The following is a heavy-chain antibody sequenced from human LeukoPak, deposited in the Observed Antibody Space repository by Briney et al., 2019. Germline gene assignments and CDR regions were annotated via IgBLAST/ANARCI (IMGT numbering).Heavy chain of an antibody. CDR1: GYTFTSYY. V-gene: IGHV1-46*01. J-gene: IGHJ5*02. CDR2: INPSGGST. Sequence: ASVKVSCKASGYTFTSYYMHWVRQAPGQGLEWMGIINPSGGSTSYAQKFQGRVTMTRDTSTSTVYMELSSLRSEDTAVYYCARAGYCSGGSCYSGNWFDPWGQRTLVTVSS. D-gene: IGHD2-15*01. CDR3: ARAGYCSGGSCYSGNWFDP.